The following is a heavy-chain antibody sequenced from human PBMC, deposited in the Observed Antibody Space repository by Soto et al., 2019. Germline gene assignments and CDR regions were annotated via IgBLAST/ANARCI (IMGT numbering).Heavy chain of an antibody. CDR3: AMEYCSSTSCYRDY. J-gene: IGHJ4*02. Sequence: QVQLVQSGAEVKKPGSSVKVSCKASGGTFSSYTISWVRQAPGQWLEWMGRLIPILGIANYAQKFQGRVKITADKSTRPAYMELSSLRSEDTAVYYGAMEYCSSTSCYRDYWGQGTLSPSPQ. V-gene: IGHV1-69*02. CDR1: GGTFSSYT. D-gene: IGHD2-2*02. CDR2: LIPILGIA.